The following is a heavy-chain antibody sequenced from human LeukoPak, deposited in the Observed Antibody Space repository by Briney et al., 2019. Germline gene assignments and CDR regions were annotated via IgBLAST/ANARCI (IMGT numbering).Heavy chain of an antibody. CDR2: INPYSGAT. V-gene: IGHV1-2*02. D-gene: IGHD2-2*01. J-gene: IGHJ4*02. Sequence: ASLKLSCAASGYTFTGYYIHWVRQAPGHGLEWMGWINPYSGATNYELQFQGRVTMTSDTSITTAYMVLTRLRSDDTAVYYCARDGACSSSSCQNFDYWGQGTLVTVPS. CDR3: ARDGACSSSSCQNFDY. CDR1: GYTFTGYY.